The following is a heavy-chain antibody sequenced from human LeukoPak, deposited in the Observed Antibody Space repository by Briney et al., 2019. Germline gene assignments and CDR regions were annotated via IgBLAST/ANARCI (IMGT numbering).Heavy chain of an antibody. D-gene: IGHD3-22*01. CDR2: ISYDGSNK. CDR1: GFTFSSYG. Sequence: QPGGSLRLSCAASGFTFSSYGMHWVRQAPGKGLESVAVISYDGSNKYYADSVKGRFTISRDNSKNTLYLQMNSLRAEDTAVYYCATYYYDSSGYIDAFDIWGQGTMVTVSS. V-gene: IGHV3-30*03. CDR3: ATYYYDSSGYIDAFDI. J-gene: IGHJ3*02.